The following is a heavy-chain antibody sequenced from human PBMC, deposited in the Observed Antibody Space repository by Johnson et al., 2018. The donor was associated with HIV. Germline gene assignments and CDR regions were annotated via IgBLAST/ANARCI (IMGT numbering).Heavy chain of an antibody. D-gene: IGHD6-6*01. J-gene: IGHJ3*02. Sequence: EVQLVESGGGLVQPGGSLRLSCAASGFTFSSYAMHWVRQAPGKGLEYVSAISSNGGSTYYADSVKGRFTISRDNAKNSLYLQMNSLRAEDTAVYYCAKCIWGSSLIDAFDIWGQGTTVTVSS. V-gene: IGHV3-64*07. CDR1: GFTFSSYA. CDR3: AKCIWGSSLIDAFDI. CDR2: ISSNGGST.